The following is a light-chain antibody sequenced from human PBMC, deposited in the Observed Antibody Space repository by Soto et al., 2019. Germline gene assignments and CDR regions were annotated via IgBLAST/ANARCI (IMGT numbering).Light chain of an antibody. CDR3: QQYNSYST. V-gene: IGKV1-5*01. J-gene: IGKJ1*01. CDR1: QSISTW. CDR2: DAS. Sequence: DIQMTQSPSTLSASVGDTVTVTCRASQSISTWLAWYQQKSGKAPKLLIYDASSLESGVPSRFSGSGSGTEFTLTISSLQPEDFASYYCQQYNSYSTFGQGTKVDIK.